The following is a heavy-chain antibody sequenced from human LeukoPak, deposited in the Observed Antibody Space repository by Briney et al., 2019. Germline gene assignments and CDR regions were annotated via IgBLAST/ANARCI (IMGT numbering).Heavy chain of an antibody. J-gene: IGHJ3*02. D-gene: IGHD3-3*01. CDR2: INHSGST. CDR1: GGSFSGYY. Sequence: SETLSLTCAVYGGSFSGYYWSWIRQPPGKGLEWIGEINHSGSTNYNPSLKSRVTISVDTSTNQFSLKLSSVTAADTAVYYCARGRYYDFWSGYSDAFDIWGQGTMVTVSS. V-gene: IGHV4-34*01. CDR3: ARGRYYDFWSGYSDAFDI.